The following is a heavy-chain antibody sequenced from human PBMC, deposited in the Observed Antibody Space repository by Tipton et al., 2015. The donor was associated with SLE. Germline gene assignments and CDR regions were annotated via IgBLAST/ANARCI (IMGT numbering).Heavy chain of an antibody. Sequence: LRLSCAVYGGSFSDYYWSWIRQPPGKGLERIGEINHCGSTNYNPSLKSRVTISVDTSKNQFSLKLSSVPAAGTAVYYCARGGLTYGYYYYMNVWGKGTTVSISS. CDR3: ARGGLTYGYYYYMNV. CDR1: GGSFSDYY. V-gene: IGHV4-34*01. J-gene: IGHJ6*03. CDR2: INHCGST. D-gene: IGHD2-21*02.